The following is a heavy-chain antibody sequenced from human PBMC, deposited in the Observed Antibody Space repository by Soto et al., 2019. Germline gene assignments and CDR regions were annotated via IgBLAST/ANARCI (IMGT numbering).Heavy chain of an antibody. V-gene: IGHV3-9*01. CDR1: GFTFDDYA. Sequence: SLRLSCAASGFTFDDYAMHWVRQAPGKGLQWVSGISWKNNNLVYADSVKGRFTISRDNARNSLYLQMNSLRTEDTAFYYCAKDPYAVPGGAYFDYWGQGPLVTVSS. D-gene: IGHD2-2*01. CDR2: ISWKNNNL. CDR3: AKDPYAVPGGAYFDY. J-gene: IGHJ4*02.